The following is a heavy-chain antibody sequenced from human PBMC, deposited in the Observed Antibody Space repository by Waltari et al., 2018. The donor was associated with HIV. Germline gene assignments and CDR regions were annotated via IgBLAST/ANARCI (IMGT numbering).Heavy chain of an antibody. J-gene: IGHJ6*02. D-gene: IGHD2-2*01. V-gene: IGHV1-46*01. Sequence: QVQLVQSGAEVKKPGASVKVSCKASGYTFTSYYMHWVRQAPGQGLEWMGIIKPRGGSTSYEQKVKGRVTMTRDTSTSTVYMELSSLRSEDTAVYYCARDQCSSTSCYNYYYYGMDVWGQGTTVTVSS. CDR1: GYTFTSYY. CDR2: IKPRGGST. CDR3: ARDQCSSTSCYNYYYYGMDV.